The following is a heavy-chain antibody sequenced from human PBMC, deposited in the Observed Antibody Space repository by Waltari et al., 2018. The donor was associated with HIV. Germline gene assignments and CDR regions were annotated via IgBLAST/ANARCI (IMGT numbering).Heavy chain of an antibody. V-gene: IGHV4-39*07. D-gene: IGHD1-26*01. J-gene: IGHJ5*02. CDR2: IYYSGGT. CDR1: GGSISSSSYY. CDR3: ARSIVGATTDYPSRPYNWFDP. Sequence: QLQLQESGPGLVKPSETLSLTCTVSGGSISSSSYYWGWIRQPPGKGLVWIGSIYYSGGTYYNPSLKSRVTISLATSKNQFSLKLSSVTAAATAVYYCARSIVGATTDYPSRPYNWFDPWGQGTLVTVSS.